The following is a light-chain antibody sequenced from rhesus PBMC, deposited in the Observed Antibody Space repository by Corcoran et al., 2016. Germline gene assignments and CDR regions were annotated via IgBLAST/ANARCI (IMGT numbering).Light chain of an antibody. CDR3: LQGYSIPYS. CDR2: AAS. CDR1: QGIRDY. J-gene: IGKJ2*01. Sequence: DIQMTQSPSSLSASVGDRVTITCRASQGIRDYLSWYQQKPGEPPKRLIYAASSLESGGPSRFSGSGSGTYFTLTISSLQPEGFAAYYCLQGYSIPYSFGQGTKVKIK. V-gene: IGKV1-36*02.